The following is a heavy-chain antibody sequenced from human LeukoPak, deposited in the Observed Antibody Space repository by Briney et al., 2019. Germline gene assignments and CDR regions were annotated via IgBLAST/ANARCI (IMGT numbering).Heavy chain of an antibody. CDR3: AKSFAGEQQLVLDY. D-gene: IGHD6-13*01. CDR1: GFTFSIYA. J-gene: IGHJ4*02. V-gene: IGHV3-23*01. Sequence: GGSLRLSCAASGFTFSIYAMSWVRQAPGKGLEWVSAISGSGGSTYYADSVKGRFTISRDNSKNTLYLQMNSLRAEDTAVYYCAKSFAGEQQLVLDYWGQGTLVTVSS. CDR2: ISGSGGST.